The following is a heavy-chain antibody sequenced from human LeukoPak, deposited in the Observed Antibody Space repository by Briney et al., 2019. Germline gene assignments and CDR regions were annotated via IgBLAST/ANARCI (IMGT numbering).Heavy chain of an antibody. CDR3: ARESEANYCTSTTCSRGSMDV. J-gene: IGHJ6*02. V-gene: IGHV1-46*01. CDR1: GYTFTTYY. D-gene: IGHD2-2*01. CDR2: INPSGGST. Sequence: ASVKVSCTASGYTFTTYYMHWVRQAPGQGLEWMGIINPSGGSTSYAQKFQGRVTMTRDTSTSTVYMELSSLRSEDTAVYYCARESEANYCTSTTCSRGSMDVWGQGTTVTVSS.